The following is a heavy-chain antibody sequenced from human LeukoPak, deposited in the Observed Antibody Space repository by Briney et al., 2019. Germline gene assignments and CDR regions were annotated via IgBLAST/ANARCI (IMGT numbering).Heavy chain of an antibody. CDR3: ARNRWMDY. V-gene: IGHV1-2*02. J-gene: IGHJ4*02. D-gene: IGHD1-1*01. CDR2: INPNSGT. Sequence: ASVKVSCKASGYTFTDYYMHWVRQAPGQGLEWMGWINPNSGTEYAQKFQGRVTMTRDTSISTAYMELTRLTSDDTAVYYCARNRWMDYWGQGTLVTVSS. CDR1: GYTFTDYY.